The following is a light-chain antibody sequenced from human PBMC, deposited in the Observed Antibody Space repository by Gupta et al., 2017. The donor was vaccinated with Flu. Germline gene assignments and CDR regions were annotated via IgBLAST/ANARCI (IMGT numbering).Light chain of an antibody. CDR1: SSSIGSNY. J-gene: IGLJ3*02. CDR3: SAWDDSRSGWV. Sequence: QSVLTQPPPASATPGQRVTISCSGSSSSIGSNYVYWYQPLAGTAPKRLIYRNDKRPSGVPARFSGSKSGTSAALAISGLRAEDETDYYCSAWDDSRSGWVFGGGTKVTVL. V-gene: IGLV1-47*01. CDR2: RND.